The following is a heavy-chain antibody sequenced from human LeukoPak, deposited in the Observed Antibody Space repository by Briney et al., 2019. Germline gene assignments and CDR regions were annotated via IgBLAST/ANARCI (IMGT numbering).Heavy chain of an antibody. CDR1: GYTFTSYY. CDR2: INPSGGST. D-gene: IGHD2-2*01. CDR3: AREGSQRYCSSTSCYEY. Sequence: ASVKVSCKASGYTFTSYYMHWVRQAPGQGLKWMGIINPSGGSTSYAQKFQGRVTMTRDTSTSTVYMELSSLRSEDTAVYYCAREGSQRYCSSTSCYEYWGQGTLVTVSS. J-gene: IGHJ4*02. V-gene: IGHV1-46*01.